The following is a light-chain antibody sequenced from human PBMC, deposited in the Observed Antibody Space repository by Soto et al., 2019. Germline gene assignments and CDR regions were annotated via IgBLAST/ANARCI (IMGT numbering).Light chain of an antibody. CDR1: SSDVGSYNL. V-gene: IGLV2-23*01. Sequence: QSALTQPASVSGSPGQSITISCTGTSSDVGSYNLVSWYQQHPGKAPKLMIYEGSKRPSGVSNRFSGSKSGNTASLTISGLQAEDEADYYCCSYAGSSPCGAVFGGGTKLTVL. CDR2: EGS. J-gene: IGLJ2*01. CDR3: CSYAGSSPCGAV.